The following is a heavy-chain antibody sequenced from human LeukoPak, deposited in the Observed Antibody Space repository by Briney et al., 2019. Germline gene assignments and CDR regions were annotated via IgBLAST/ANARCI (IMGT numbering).Heavy chain of an antibody. Sequence: PGGSLRLSCAASGFTFSNYWMHWVRQAPGKGLVWVSRINGDSSTTAYADSVKGRFTISRDNAKNTAYLQINSLRAEDTAVYYCVRLKGGYWGQGTLVTVPS. V-gene: IGHV3-74*01. D-gene: IGHD1-26*01. CDR2: INGDSSTT. CDR1: GFTFSNYW. CDR3: VRLKGGY. J-gene: IGHJ4*02.